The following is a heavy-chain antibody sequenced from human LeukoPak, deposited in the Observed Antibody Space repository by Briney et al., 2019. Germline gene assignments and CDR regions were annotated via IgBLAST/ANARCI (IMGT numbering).Heavy chain of an antibody. CDR2: ISAYNGNT. Sequence: ASVTVSRTCSVYTLTSYGINWVRQPPAQGLERMGWISAYNGNTNYAQKLQGRVTMTTDTSTSTAYMELRSLRSDDTAVYYCATGGGYYYPVDYWGQGTLVTVSS. J-gene: IGHJ4*02. CDR1: VYTLTSYG. CDR3: ATGGGYYYPVDY. D-gene: IGHD3-22*01. V-gene: IGHV1-18*01.